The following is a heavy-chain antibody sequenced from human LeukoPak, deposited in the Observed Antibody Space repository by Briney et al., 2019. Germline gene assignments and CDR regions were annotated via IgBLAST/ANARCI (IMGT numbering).Heavy chain of an antibody. CDR2: INDGDDGP. D-gene: IGHD3-10*01. CDR3: TRSLNYFTSGTSRRDFDS. CDR1: GFTFSHYA. J-gene: IGHJ4*02. Sequence: GGSLRLSCTASGFTFSHYAMIWVRQTPGKGLEWVSAINDGDDGPYYADSVKGRFTIPRDNSKNTLFLQMNNLRAEDTALYYCTRSLNYFTSGTSRRDFDSWGQGTLVTVSS. V-gene: IGHV3-23*01.